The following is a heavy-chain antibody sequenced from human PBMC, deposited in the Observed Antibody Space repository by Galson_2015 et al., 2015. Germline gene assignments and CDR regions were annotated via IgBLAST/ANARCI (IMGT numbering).Heavy chain of an antibody. V-gene: IGHV4-39*01. J-gene: IGHJ6*03. CDR3: VTQAAAGPHRGYYYMDV. D-gene: IGHD6-13*01. Sequence: GSTYSNPSLKSRVTISVDTSKHQFSLKLSSVTAADTAVYYCVTQAAAGPHRGYYYMDVWGKGTTVTVSS. CDR2: GST.